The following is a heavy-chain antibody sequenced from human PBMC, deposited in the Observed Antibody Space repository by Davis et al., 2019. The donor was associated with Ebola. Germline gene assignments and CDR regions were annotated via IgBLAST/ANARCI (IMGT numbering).Heavy chain of an antibody. CDR3: ARELYYYDSSPGWFDP. CDR1: GFTFSSYG. V-gene: IGHV3-30*19. D-gene: IGHD3-22*01. J-gene: IGHJ5*02. Sequence: GESLKISCAASGFTFSSYGMHWVRQAPGKGLEWVAVISYDGSNKYYADSVKGRFTISRDNSKNTLYLQMNSLRAEDTAVYYCARELYYYDSSPGWFDPWGQGTLVTVSS. CDR2: ISYDGSNK.